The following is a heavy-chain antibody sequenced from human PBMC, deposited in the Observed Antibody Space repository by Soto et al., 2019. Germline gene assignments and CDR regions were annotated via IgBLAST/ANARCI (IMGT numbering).Heavy chain of an antibody. J-gene: IGHJ5*02. D-gene: IGHD6-19*01. Sequence: GGSLRLSCAASGFTFSSYAMSWVRQAPGKGLEWVSAISGSGGSTYYADSVKGRFTISRDNSKNTLYLQMNSLRAEDTAVYYCAKDRDSSGWYPNWFGPWGQGTLVTVSS. CDR2: ISGSGGST. CDR3: AKDRDSSGWYPNWFGP. V-gene: IGHV3-23*01. CDR1: GFTFSSYA.